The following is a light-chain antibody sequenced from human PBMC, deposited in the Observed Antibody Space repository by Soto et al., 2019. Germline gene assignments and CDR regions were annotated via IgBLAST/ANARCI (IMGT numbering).Light chain of an antibody. V-gene: IGKV1-27*01. J-gene: IGKJ1*01. CDR3: QKYDTAPQT. Sequence: DIQMTQSPSSLYASVGDTVTITCRASQGIIDYLAWYQQRPGRVPRLLIYAASTLHTGVPSRFSGSGAGTDFTLTISSLQPEDVATYYCQKYDTAPQTFGPGTKVEIK. CDR2: AAS. CDR1: QGIIDY.